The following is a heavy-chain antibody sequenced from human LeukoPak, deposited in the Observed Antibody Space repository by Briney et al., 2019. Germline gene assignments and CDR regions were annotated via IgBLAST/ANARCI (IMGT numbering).Heavy chain of an antibody. CDR1: GGSISSSSYY. J-gene: IGHJ4*02. CDR3: ARARGITGTTRFDY. CDR2: IYYSGST. V-gene: IGHV4-39*07. D-gene: IGHD1-20*01. Sequence: PSETLSLTCTVSGGSISSSSYYWGWIRQPPGKGLEWIGSIYYSGSTYYNPSLKSRVTISVDTSKNQFSLKLSSVTAADTAVYYCARARGITGTTRFDYWGQGTLVTVSS.